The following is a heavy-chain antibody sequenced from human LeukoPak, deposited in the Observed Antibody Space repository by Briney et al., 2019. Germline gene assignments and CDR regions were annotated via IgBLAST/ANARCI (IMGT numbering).Heavy chain of an antibody. CDR1: GFTFSISA. Sequence: PGGSLRLSCAASGFTFSISAMNWVRQTPGKGLEWVSGIISTGFGTYYADSVKGRFTISRDNSKNTLYLQMNSLRAEDSAVYYCAKDRELGVWGQGTLVTVSS. V-gene: IGHV3-23*01. J-gene: IGHJ4*02. CDR3: AKDRELGV. D-gene: IGHD3-10*01. CDR2: IISTGFGT.